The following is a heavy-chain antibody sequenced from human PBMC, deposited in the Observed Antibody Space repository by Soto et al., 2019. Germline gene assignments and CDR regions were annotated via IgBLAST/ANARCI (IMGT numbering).Heavy chain of an antibody. V-gene: IGHV3-23*01. CDR3: AKEGGSESYYMVHYYYYYMDV. J-gene: IGHJ6*03. D-gene: IGHD3-10*01. CDR1: GFTFSSYA. CDR2: LSGSGGST. Sequence: EVQLLESGGGLVQPGGSLRLSCAASGFTFSSYAMSWVRQAPGKGLEWVSALSGSGGSTYYADSVKGRFTISRDNSKNTLYMQMNILRAEDTAVYYCAKEGGSESYYMVHYYYYYMDVWGKGTTVTVSS.